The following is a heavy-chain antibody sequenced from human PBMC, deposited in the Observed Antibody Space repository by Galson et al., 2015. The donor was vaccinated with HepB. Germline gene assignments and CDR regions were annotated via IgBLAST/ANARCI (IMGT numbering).Heavy chain of an antibody. J-gene: IGHJ6*03. Sequence: SETLSLTCTVYGGSISSYYWSWIRQPPGKGQEWIGYIYYSGSTNYNPSLKSRVTISVDTSKNQFSLKLSSVTAADTAVYYCARAANYYYYMDVWGKGTTVTVSS. V-gene: IGHV4-59*01. CDR3: ARAANYYYYMDV. CDR2: IYYSGST. CDR1: GGSISSYY. D-gene: IGHD2-15*01.